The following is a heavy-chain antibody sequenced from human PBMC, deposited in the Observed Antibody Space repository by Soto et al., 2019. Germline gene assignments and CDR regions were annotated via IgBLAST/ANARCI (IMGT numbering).Heavy chain of an antibody. CDR2: IHYSGSV. V-gene: IGHV4-30-4*01. J-gene: IGHJ6*02. CDR3: AREDDGGDRDYYGLDV. D-gene: IGHD2-21*02. Sequence: QVQLQESGPGLVRPSQTLSLTCTVSGGSISSEYYHWTWIRQAPGKGLEWIGYIHYSGSVHYNPSLQSRLTMSVDTSKNLFSMKLSSVTAADTALYFCAREDDGGDRDYYGLDVWGQGTTVTVSS. CDR1: GGSISSEYYH.